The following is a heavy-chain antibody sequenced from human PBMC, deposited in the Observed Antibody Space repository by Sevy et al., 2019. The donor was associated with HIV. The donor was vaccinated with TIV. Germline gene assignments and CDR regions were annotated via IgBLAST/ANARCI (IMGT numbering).Heavy chain of an antibody. CDR2: IYDAGST. CDR1: GFTVSSVY. J-gene: IGHJ3*02. V-gene: IGHV3-53*01. D-gene: IGHD6-19*01. CDR3: ARESGYSSSPGAFDI. Sequence: GGSLRLSCAASGFTVSSVYMSWVRQAPGKGLEWVSLIYDAGSTYFADSVEGRFTISRDDSKNTLNLQMNSLRAEDTAVYFCARESGYSSSPGAFDIWGQGTMVTVSS.